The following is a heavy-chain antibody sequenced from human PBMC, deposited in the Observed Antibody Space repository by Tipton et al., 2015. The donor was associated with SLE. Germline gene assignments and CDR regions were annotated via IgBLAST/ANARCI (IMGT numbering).Heavy chain of an antibody. CDR1: DGPIHNYY. Sequence: LRLSCSVSDGPIHNYYWSWFRQPPGKGLEWIGSMFYRGSTNYDPSLKSRVTMSVDTSKDQFSLKLSSVTAADTAIYYCARGGRDVYNFAYWGQGTLVTVSS. V-gene: IGHV4-59*01. D-gene: IGHD5-24*01. J-gene: IGHJ4*02. CDR2: MFYRGST. CDR3: ARGGRDVYNFAY.